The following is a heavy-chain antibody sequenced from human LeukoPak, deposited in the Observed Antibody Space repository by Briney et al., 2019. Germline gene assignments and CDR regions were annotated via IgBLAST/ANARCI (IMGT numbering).Heavy chain of an antibody. V-gene: IGHV3-30*04. CDR1: RFTFSSFA. CDR2: ISYDGSNK. D-gene: IGHD3-10*02. CDR3: AELGITMIGGV. Sequence: GGSLRLSCAASRFTFSSFAMHWVRQAPDKGLEWVALISYDGSNKYYADSVKGRFTISRDNAKNSLYLQMNSLRAEDTAVYYCAELGITMIGGVWGKGTTVTISS. J-gene: IGHJ6*04.